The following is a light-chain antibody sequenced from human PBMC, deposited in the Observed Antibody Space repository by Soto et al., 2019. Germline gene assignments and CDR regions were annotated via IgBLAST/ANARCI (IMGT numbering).Light chain of an antibody. Sequence: QSVLTQPPSASETPGQRVTISCSGTSSNIGSNTVNWYQQLPATAPKLLIYSNIQQPSGVPDRFCGSKSGTSASLTISGLEAEEEADYYCASMDDSLSVVFGGGTKVTVL. CDR3: ASMDDSLSVV. J-gene: IGLJ2*01. CDR2: SNI. V-gene: IGLV1-44*01. CDR1: SSNIGSNT.